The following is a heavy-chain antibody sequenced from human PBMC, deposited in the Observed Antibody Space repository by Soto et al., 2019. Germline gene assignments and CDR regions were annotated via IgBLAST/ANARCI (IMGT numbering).Heavy chain of an antibody. D-gene: IGHD3-10*01. J-gene: IGHJ4*02. V-gene: IGHV1-69*02. Sequence: QVQLVQSGAEVKKPGSSVKVSCKASGGTFSSYIISWVRQAPGQGLEWMGRIIPILGIANYAQKFQGRVTITADKSTSTAYMELSSLRSEDTAVYYCARAANYYGSGSYDVDYWGQGTLVTVSS. CDR1: GGTFSSYI. CDR2: IIPILGIA. CDR3: ARAANYYGSGSYDVDY.